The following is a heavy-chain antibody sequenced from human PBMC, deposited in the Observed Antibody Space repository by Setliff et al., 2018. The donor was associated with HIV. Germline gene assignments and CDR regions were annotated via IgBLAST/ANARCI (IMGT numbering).Heavy chain of an antibody. CDR1: GFTISNHA. CDR3: ARDLDPFFAMEI. CDR2: ISYDSSDT. J-gene: IGHJ6*02. V-gene: IGHV3-23*01. Sequence: GGSLRLSCAASGFTISNHAMSWVRQAPGKGLEWVSSISYDSSDTFYADSVKGRFAISGDPSTNTLYLQMNRLSAEDTAVYYCARDLDPFFAMEIWGQGTTVTVSS.